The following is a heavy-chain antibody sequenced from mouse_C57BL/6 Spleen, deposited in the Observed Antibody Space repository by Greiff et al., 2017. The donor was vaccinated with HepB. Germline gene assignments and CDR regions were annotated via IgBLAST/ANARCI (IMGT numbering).Heavy chain of an antibody. Sequence: QVQLQQPGAELVRPGSSVKLSCKASGYTFTSYWMHWVKQRPIQGLEWIGNIDPSDSETNYNQKFKDKATLTVDKSSSTAYMQLSSLTSEDSAVYYWAREDYLDYWGQGTTLTVSS. CDR1: GYTFTSYW. V-gene: IGHV1-52*01. CDR3: AREDYLDY. CDR2: IDPSDSET. J-gene: IGHJ2*01.